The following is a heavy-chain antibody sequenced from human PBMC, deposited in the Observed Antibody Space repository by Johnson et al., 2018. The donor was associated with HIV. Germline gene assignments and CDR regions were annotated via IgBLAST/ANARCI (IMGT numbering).Heavy chain of an antibody. Sequence: QVQLVESGGGVVQPGRSLRLSCAASGFTFSSYGMHWVRQAPGKGLEWVAVISYDGSNKYYTDSVKGRFTISRDNAKKSLYLQMNSLRAEDTAVYYCAKDRMYDYGDYGGAFDIWGQGTMVTVSS. D-gene: IGHD4-17*01. CDR3: AKDRMYDYGDYGGAFDI. CDR2: ISYDGSNK. V-gene: IGHV3-30*18. J-gene: IGHJ3*02. CDR1: GFTFSSYG.